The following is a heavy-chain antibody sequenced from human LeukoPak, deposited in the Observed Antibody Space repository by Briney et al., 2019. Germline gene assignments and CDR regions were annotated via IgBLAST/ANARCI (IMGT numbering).Heavy chain of an antibody. V-gene: IGHV3-23*01. J-gene: IGHJ4*02. CDR3: AGDLISGSGSLGY. D-gene: IGHD3-10*01. CDR2: ISGSGGST. Sequence: GGSLRLSCAASGFTFSSYGMSWVRQAPGKGLEWVSGISGSGGSTYYADSVKGRFTISRDNSKTTLYLQMNSLRDEDTAVYYCAGDLISGSGSLGYWGQGTLVTVSS. CDR1: GFTFSSYG.